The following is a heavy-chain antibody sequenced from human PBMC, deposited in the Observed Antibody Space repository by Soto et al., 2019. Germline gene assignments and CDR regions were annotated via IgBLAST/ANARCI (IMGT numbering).Heavy chain of an antibody. V-gene: IGHV1-18*01. CDR3: ARGRYCSGGSCQNWFDP. J-gene: IGHJ5*02. D-gene: IGHD2-15*01. Sequence: GASVKVSCKASGYTFTSYGISWVRQAPGQGLEWMGWISAYNGNTNYAQKLQGRVTMTTDTSTSTAYMELRRLRSDDTAGYYCARGRYCSGGSCQNWFDPWGQGTLVTVSS. CDR2: ISAYNGNT. CDR1: GYTFTSYG.